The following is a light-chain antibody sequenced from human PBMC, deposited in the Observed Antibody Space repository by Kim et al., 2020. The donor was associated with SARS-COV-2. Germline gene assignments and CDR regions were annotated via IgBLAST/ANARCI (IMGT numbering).Light chain of an antibody. J-gene: IGLJ2*01. CDR2: GNY. CDR3: LSYDISLSASV. V-gene: IGLV1-40*01. Sequence: QSVLTQPPSVSGAPGQRVIISCTGSRSNIGSGYDVHWYQQLPGTAPKLIIYGNYNRPSGVPDRFSGSKSGTSASLAIAGLQADDEADYYCLSYDISLSASVFGGGTQLTVL. CDR1: RSNIGSGYD.